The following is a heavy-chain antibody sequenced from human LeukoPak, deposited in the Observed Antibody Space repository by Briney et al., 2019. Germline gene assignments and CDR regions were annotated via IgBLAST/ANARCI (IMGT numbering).Heavy chain of an antibody. V-gene: IGHV3-20*04. D-gene: IGHD2-2*01. CDR3: AKDWLYCSSTSCPTPYYYYGMDV. J-gene: IGHJ6*02. Sequence: GGSLRLSCAASGFTFDDYGMSWVRQAPGKGLEWVSGINWNGGSTGYADSVKGRFTISRDNSKNTLYLQMNSLRAEDTAVYYCAKDWLYCSSTSCPTPYYYYGMDVWGQGTTVTVSS. CDR1: GFTFDDYG. CDR2: INWNGGST.